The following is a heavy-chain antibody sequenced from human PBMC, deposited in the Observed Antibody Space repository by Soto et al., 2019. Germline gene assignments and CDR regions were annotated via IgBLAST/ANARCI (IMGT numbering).Heavy chain of an antibody. CDR1: GGSISSYY. CDR3: ARNVLRYFGWSPGGLDV. J-gene: IGHJ6*02. CDR2: IYYSGST. V-gene: IGHV4-59*01. D-gene: IGHD3-9*01. Sequence: SETLSLTCTVSGGSISSYYWSWIRQPPGKGLEWIGYIYYSGSTNYNPSLKSRVTISVDTSKNQFSLKLSSVTAADTAVYYCARNVLRYFGWSPGGLDVWGQGPTVTVSS.